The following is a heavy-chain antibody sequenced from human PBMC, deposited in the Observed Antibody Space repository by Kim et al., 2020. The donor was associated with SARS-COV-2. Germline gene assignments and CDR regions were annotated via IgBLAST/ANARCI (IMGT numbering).Heavy chain of an antibody. V-gene: IGHV1-3*01. CDR3: PIDSAVYGSIWY. D-gene: IGHD6-13*01. CDR2: INAGNGNK. Sequence: ASVKVSCKASGYTFTTYARHGVRQAPGQGLDWMGWINAGNGNKKYSQKFQGRATITRDPSPSTAYMVLTALRSEKTAVYYCPIDSAVYGSIWY. J-gene: IGHJ2*01. CDR1: GYTFTTYA.